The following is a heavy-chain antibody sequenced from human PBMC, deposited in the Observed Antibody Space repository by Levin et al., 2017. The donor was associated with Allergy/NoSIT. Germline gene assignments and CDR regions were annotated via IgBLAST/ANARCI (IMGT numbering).Heavy chain of an antibody. J-gene: IGHJ5*02. Sequence: GASVKVSCKASGGIFSSYGISWVRQAPGQGLEWMGRIIPILDIANYAQKFQGRVTITADKSTNTAYIELSSLRYEDTAVYYCARDAPMTMIVVATRSPIVNWFDPWGQGTLVTVSS. V-gene: IGHV1-69*04. CDR2: IIPILDIA. CDR3: ARDAPMTMIVVATRSPIVNWFDP. CDR1: GGIFSSYG. D-gene: IGHD3-22*01.